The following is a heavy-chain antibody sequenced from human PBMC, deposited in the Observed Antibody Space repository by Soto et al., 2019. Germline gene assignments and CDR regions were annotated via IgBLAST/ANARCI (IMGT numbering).Heavy chain of an antibody. J-gene: IGHJ6*02. V-gene: IGHV3-23*01. CDR3: AKDRITIFGVPATGMDV. D-gene: IGHD3-3*01. CDR1: GFTFSSYA. Sequence: PGGSLRLSCAASGFTFSSYAMSWVRQAPGKGLEWVSAISGSGGSTYYADSVKGRFTISRDNSKNTLYLQMNSLRAEDTAVYYCAKDRITIFGVPATGMDVWGQGTTVTVSS. CDR2: ISGSGGST.